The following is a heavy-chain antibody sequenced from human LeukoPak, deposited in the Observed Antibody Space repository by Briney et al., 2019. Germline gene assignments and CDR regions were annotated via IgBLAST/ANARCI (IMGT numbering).Heavy chain of an antibody. Sequence: PGGSLRLSCAASGFTFSTFWMHWVRQAPGKGLVWVSRINTDGSSTIYADSVKGRFTISRDNAKSTLYLQMNSLRAEDTAVYYCARSEYSSTWYGDYYYYYMDVWGKGTTVTVSS. CDR2: INTDGSST. CDR1: GFTFSTFW. D-gene: IGHD6-13*01. CDR3: ARSEYSSTWYGDYYYYYMDV. J-gene: IGHJ6*03. V-gene: IGHV3-74*01.